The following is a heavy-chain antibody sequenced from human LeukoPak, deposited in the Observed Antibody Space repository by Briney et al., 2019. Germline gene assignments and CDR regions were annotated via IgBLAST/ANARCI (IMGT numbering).Heavy chain of an antibody. Sequence: PSETLSLTCTVSGGSISSGGYYWSWIRQPPGKGLEWIGYIYHSGSTYYNPSLKSRVTMSVDTSKNQFSLKLSSVTAADTAVYYCARGDSSSWPYYYYYMDVWGKGTTVTVSS. V-gene: IGHV4-30-2*01. CDR2: IYHSGST. CDR3: ARGDSSSWPYYYYYMDV. D-gene: IGHD6-13*01. CDR1: GGSISSGGYY. J-gene: IGHJ6*03.